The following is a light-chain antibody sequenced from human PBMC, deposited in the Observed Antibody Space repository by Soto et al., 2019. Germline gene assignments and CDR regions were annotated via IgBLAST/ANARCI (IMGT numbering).Light chain of an antibody. V-gene: IGKV1-5*01. CDR3: QQYNSYSRT. CDR1: QSISSW. CDR2: DAS. Sequence: DIQMTQSPSTLSASVGDRVTITCRASQSISSWLAWYQQKPGKAPKLLISDASSLKSGVPSRFSGSGSATEFTLTISSLQPDDFETYYCQQYNSYSRTLGQGTKVDIK. J-gene: IGKJ1*01.